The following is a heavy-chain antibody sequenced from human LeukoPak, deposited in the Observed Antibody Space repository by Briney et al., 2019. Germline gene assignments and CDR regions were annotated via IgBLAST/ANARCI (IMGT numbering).Heavy chain of an antibody. V-gene: IGHV3-30-3*01. D-gene: IGHD4-17*01. CDR1: GFTFSSYA. CDR2: ISHDGSNK. J-gene: IGHJ4*02. Sequence: GGSLRLSCAASGFTFSSYAMHWVRQAPGKGLEWVAVISHDGSNKYYADSVKGRFTISRDNSKNTLYLQMNSLRAEDTAVYYCAKVAPPETTVWYFDYWGQGTLVTVSS. CDR3: AKVAPPETTVWYFDY.